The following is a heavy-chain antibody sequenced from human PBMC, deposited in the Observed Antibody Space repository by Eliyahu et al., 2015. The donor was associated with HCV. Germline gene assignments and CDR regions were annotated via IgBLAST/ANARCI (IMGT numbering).Heavy chain of an antibody. V-gene: IGHV3-21*01. Sequence: EVQLVESGGGLVKPGGSLRLSCAASGFPFSSYSMNWVRQAPGKGLEWVSSISSSSSYIYYADSVKGRFTISRDNAKNSLYLQMNSLRAEDTAVYYCARDRTGTTNWFDPWGQGTLVTVSS. CDR2: ISSSSSYI. CDR3: ARDRTGTTNWFDP. D-gene: IGHD1-1*01. CDR1: GFPFSSYS. J-gene: IGHJ5*02.